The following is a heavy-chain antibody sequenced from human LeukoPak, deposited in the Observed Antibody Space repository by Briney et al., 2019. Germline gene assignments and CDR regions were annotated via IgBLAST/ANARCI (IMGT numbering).Heavy chain of an antibody. Sequence: ASVKVSCKASLYTFTNYDINWVRQASGQGLEWRGWMNPNSGNRGYAQKFQGRVTMNRNTSISTAYMELSSLKAEDTAVYHCARGRGSSSGWRRFDYWGQGSLVPVSS. J-gene: IGHJ4*02. CDR1: LYTFTNYD. CDR2: MNPNSGNR. D-gene: IGHD6-19*01. CDR3: ARGRGSSSGWRRFDY. V-gene: IGHV1-8*01.